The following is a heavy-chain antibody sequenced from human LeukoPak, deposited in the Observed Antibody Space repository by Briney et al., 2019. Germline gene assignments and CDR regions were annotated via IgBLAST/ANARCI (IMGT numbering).Heavy chain of an antibody. CDR2: ISGSGGST. J-gene: IGHJ4*02. V-gene: IGHV3-23*01. D-gene: IGHD6-13*01. CDR3: AKVPDSSSWYGLDY. CDR1: GFTFTSYA. Sequence: GGSLRLSCAASGFTFTSYAMSWVRQAPGKGLEWVSAISGSGGSTYYADSVKGRSTISRDNSKNTLYLQMNSLRAEDTAVYYCAKVPDSSSWYGLDYWGQGTLVTVSS.